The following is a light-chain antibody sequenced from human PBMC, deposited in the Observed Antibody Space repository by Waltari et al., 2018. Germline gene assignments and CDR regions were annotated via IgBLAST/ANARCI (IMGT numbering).Light chain of an antibody. CDR3: QQYETYSPYT. CDR2: RAS. Sequence: DIQMTQSPSTLSASVGDRVTIPCRASQTINNWVAWYQQKQGKAPQLLIQRASVLQSGVPSRFIGSGSGTDFTLTISSLQADDFATYYCQQYETYSPYTFGQGTKVDLK. J-gene: IGKJ2*01. V-gene: IGKV1-5*03. CDR1: QTINNW.